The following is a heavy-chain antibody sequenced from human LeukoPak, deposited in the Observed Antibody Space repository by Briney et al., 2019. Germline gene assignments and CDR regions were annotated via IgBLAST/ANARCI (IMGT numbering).Heavy chain of an antibody. J-gene: IGHJ4*02. Sequence: GGSLRLSCAASGFTFSSYWMHWVRQAPGKGLVWVSRTNSDGSSTSYADSVKGRFTISRDNAKNTLYLQMNSLRAEDTAVYYCAREVLPDYWGQGTLVTVSS. D-gene: IGHD2-15*01. CDR2: TNSDGSST. V-gene: IGHV3-74*01. CDR1: GFTFSSYW. CDR3: AREVLPDY.